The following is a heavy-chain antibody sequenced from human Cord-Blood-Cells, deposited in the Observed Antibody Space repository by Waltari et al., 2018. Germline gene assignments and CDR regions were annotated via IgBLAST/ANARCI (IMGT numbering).Heavy chain of an antibody. Sequence: QVQLVQSGAEVKKPGASVKVSCKASGYTFTIYYMHWVLQAPGHGLEWMGIINPSGGSTSYAQKFQGRVSMTRDTATSTVYMELSSLRSEDTAVYYCARTPYCSSTSCYTGWFDPWGQGTLVTVSS. CDR1: GYTFTIYY. V-gene: IGHV1-46*01. J-gene: IGHJ5*02. CDR2: INPSGGST. D-gene: IGHD2-2*02. CDR3: ARTPYCSSTSCYTGWFDP.